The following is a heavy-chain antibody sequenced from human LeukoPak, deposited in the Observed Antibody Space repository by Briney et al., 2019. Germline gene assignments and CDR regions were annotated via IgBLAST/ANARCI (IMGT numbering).Heavy chain of an antibody. J-gene: IGHJ4*02. Sequence: PSETLSLTCAVYGGSFSGYYWSGIRQPPGKGLEWIGEINHSGSTNYNPSLKSRVTISVDTSKNQFSLKLSSVTAADTAVYYCARGLRETGTTHYDYWGQGTLVTVSS. D-gene: IGHD1-1*01. CDR2: INHSGST. CDR3: ARGLRETGTTHYDY. V-gene: IGHV4-34*01. CDR1: GGSFSGYY.